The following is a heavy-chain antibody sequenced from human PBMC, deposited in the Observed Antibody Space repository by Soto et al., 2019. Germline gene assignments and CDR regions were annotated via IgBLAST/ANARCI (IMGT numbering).Heavy chain of an antibody. CDR2: IIPIFGTA. Sequence: ASVKVSCKASGGAFSSYAISWVRQAPGQGLEWMGGIIPIFGTANYAQKFQGRVTITADESTSTAYMELSSLRSEDTAVYYCARDRGYSGSYYFDYWGQGTLVTVSS. CDR3: ARDRGYSGSYYFDY. CDR1: GGAFSSYA. D-gene: IGHD1-26*01. J-gene: IGHJ4*02. V-gene: IGHV1-69*13.